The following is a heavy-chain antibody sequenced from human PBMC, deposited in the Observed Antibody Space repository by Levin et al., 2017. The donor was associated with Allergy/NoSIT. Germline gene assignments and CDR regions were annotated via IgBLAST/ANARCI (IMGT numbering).Heavy chain of an antibody. D-gene: IGHD3-22*01. V-gene: IGHV1-69*06. CDR2: IIPIFGTA. CDR3: ALEDYYDSSGYHRPRVFWFDP. Sequence: PGGSLRLSCKASGGTFSSYAISWVRQAPGQGLEWMGGIIPIFGTANYAQTFQGRVTITADKSTSTAYMELSSLRSEDTAVYYCALEDYYDSSGYHRPRVFWFDPWGQGTLVTVSS. CDR1: GGTFSSYA. J-gene: IGHJ5*02.